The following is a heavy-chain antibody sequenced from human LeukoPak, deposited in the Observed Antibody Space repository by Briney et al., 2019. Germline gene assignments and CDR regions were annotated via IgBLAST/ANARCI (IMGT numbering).Heavy chain of an antibody. J-gene: IGHJ4*02. CDR2: ISGSAGNT. CDR1: GFTFSSYV. CDR3: AKVGPGYDRSGYYDN. Sequence: GGSLRLSCAASGFTFSSYVMTWVRQAPGRGLEWVSGISGSAGNTYYAGSVKGRFTISRDNSKNTLDLQMNSLRAEDTAEYYCAKVGPGYDRSGYYDNWGQGTLVTVSS. V-gene: IGHV3-23*01. D-gene: IGHD3-22*01.